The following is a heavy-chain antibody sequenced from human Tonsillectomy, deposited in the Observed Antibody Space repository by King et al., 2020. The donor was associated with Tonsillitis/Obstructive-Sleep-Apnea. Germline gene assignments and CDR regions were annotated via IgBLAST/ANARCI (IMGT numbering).Heavy chain of an antibody. V-gene: IGHV4-4*02. D-gene: IGHD6-13*01. Sequence: VQLQESGPGLVKPSGTLSLTCAVSGGSISSSNWWSWVRQPPGKGLEWIGEIYRSGSTNYNPSLKGRVNISVDKSKNQFSLKLSSVTAADTAVYYCASRTGYRLGWGQGTLVTVSS. CDR1: GGSISSSNW. CDR2: IYRSGST. J-gene: IGHJ4*02. CDR3: ASRTGYRLG.